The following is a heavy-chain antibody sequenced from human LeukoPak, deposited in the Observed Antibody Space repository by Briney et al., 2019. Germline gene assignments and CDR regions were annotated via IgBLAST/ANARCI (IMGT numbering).Heavy chain of an antibody. D-gene: IGHD1-26*01. Sequence: GGSLRLSCAASGFTFSSYDMNWVRQAPGKGLEWVSAVGVGTSTYYADSVKGRFTISRDNSKNTLFLQMDSLRAEDTAIYYCASGRGNSGSLWGQGALVTVSS. J-gene: IGHJ4*02. CDR2: VGVGTST. CDR1: GFTFSSYD. V-gene: IGHV3-23*01. CDR3: ASGRGNSGSL.